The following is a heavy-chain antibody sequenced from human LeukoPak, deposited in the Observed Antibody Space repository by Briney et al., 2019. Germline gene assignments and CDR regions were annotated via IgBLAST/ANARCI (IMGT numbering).Heavy chain of an antibody. CDR2: IWYDGSNK. D-gene: IGHD1-7*01. J-gene: IGHJ4*02. Sequence: GRSLRLSCAASGFTFSSYGMHWVRQAPGKGLEWVAVIWYDGSNKYYADFVKGRFTISRDNSKNTLYLQMNSLRAEDTAVYYCARALGITGTFDYWGQGTLVTVSS. CDR1: GFTFSSYG. CDR3: ARALGITGTFDY. V-gene: IGHV3-33*01.